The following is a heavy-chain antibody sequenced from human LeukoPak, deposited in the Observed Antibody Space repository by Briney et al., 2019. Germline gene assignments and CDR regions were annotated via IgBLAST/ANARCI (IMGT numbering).Heavy chain of an antibody. V-gene: IGHV5-10-1*01. CDR2: IDPSDSYT. CDR1: GYIFTSYW. D-gene: IGHD1-26*01. Sequence: PGESLRISCKGSGYIFTSYWISWVRQVPGKGLEWMGRIDPSDSYTNYSPSFQGHVTISADKSISTAYLQWSSLKASDTAMYYCARLLTAGAILYFDAFDIWGQGTMVTVSS. CDR3: ARLLTAGAILYFDAFDI. J-gene: IGHJ3*02.